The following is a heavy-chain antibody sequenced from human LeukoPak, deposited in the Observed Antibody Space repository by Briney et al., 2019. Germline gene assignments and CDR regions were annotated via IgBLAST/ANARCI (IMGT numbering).Heavy chain of an antibody. D-gene: IGHD2-2*01. CDR2: ISSSGSTI. CDR1: GFTFSDYY. J-gene: IGHJ6*03. CDR3: ARVGCSSTSCANGGYYYYYMDV. Sequence: GGSLRLSCAASGFTFSDYYMSWVRQAPGKGLEWVSYISSSGSTIYYADSVKGRFTISRDNAKNSLYLQMNSLRAEDTAVYYCARVGCSSTSCANGGYYYYYMDVWGKGTTVTVSS. V-gene: IGHV3-11*04.